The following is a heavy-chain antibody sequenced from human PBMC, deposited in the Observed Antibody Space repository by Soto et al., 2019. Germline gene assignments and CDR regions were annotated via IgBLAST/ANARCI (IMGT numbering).Heavy chain of an antibody. D-gene: IGHD3-10*01. CDR1: GFTFRTYA. CDR2: ISGSTGKT. Sequence: GGSLRLSCAASGFTFRTYAMSWVRQAPGKGLEWVSVISGSTGKTYYADSVKGRFTISRDNSKNTLSLQMNSLRGEDTDVYFCAKNRGSGSPYYYNMEVWGQGTMVTVSS. J-gene: IGHJ6*02. V-gene: IGHV3-23*01. CDR3: AKNRGSGSPYYYNMEV.